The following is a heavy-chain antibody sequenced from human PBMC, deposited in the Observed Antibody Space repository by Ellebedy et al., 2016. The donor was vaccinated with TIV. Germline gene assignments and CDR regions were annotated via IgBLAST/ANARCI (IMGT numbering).Heavy chain of an antibody. D-gene: IGHD2-2*01. V-gene: IGHV1-18*01. CDR2: ISAYNGNT. CDR3: ARDYFVVVLPGHYGMDV. CDR1: GYTFTSYD. J-gene: IGHJ6*02. Sequence: ASVKVSXKASGYTFTSYDINWVRQATGQGLEWMGWISAYNGNTNYAQKLQGRVTMTTDTSTSTAYMELRSLRSDDTAVYYCARDYFVVVLPGHYGMDVWGQGTTVTVSS.